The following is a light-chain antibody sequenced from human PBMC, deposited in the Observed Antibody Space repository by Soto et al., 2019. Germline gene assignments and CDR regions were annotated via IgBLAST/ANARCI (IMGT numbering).Light chain of an antibody. CDR3: NSYAGTSYV. Sequence: QPASVSGTPGQSITISCTGTSSDVGAYNYVSWYQQYPGKAPKLIIYDVSNRPSGVSCRFSGSKSGNTASLTISELQAEDEADYYCNSYAGTSYVFGTGTKVTVL. J-gene: IGLJ1*01. CDR2: DVS. CDR1: SSDVGAYNY. V-gene: IGLV2-14*01.